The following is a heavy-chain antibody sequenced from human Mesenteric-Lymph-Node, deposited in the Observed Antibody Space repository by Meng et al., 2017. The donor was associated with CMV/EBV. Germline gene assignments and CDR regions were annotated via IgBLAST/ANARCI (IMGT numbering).Heavy chain of an antibody. D-gene: IGHD2-15*01. V-gene: IGHV3-53*01. CDR3: ARSGCSGGSCYTQDWFDP. J-gene: IGHJ5*02. CDR2: IYSGGNT. Sequence: GESLKISCAASEFTVSGNYMNWVRQAPGKGLEWISVIYSGGNTYYADSVKGRFTISRDDSKNTLYLQMNSLRAEDTALYHCARSGCSGGSCYTQDWFDPWGQGTLVTVSS. CDR1: EFTVSGNY.